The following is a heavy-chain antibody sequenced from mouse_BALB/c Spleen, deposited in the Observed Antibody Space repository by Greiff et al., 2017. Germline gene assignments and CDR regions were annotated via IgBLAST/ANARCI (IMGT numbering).Heavy chain of an antibody. Sequence: DVKLQESGGDLVKPGGSLKLSCAASGFTFSSYGMSWVRQTPDKRLEWVATISSGGSYTYYPDSVKGRFTISRDNAKNTLYLQMSSLKSEDTAMYYCARVITTVVEGAMDYWGQGTSVTVSS. V-gene: IGHV5-6*02. CDR2: ISSGGSYT. CDR3: ARVITTVVEGAMDY. CDR1: GFTFSSYG. J-gene: IGHJ4*01. D-gene: IGHD1-1*01.